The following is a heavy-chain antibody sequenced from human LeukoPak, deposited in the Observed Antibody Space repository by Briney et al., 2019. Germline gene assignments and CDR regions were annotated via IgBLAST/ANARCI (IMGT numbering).Heavy chain of an antibody. J-gene: IGHJ5*02. Sequence: SVKVSCKASGGTFSSYAISWVRQAPGQGLEWMGGIIPIFGTANYAQKFQGRVTITADESTSTAYMELSSLRSEDTAVYYCARTRPIWNDDQNWFDPWGQGTLVTVSS. D-gene: IGHD1-1*01. V-gene: IGHV1-69*13. CDR2: IIPIFGTA. CDR1: GGTFSSYA. CDR3: ARTRPIWNDDQNWFDP.